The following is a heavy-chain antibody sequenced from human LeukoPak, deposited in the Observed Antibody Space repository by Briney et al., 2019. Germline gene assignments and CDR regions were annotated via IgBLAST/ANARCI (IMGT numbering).Heavy chain of an antibody. CDR2: IYYSGST. CDR3: ARLSQRWLQQNCYYYYGMDV. CDR1: GGSISSYY. J-gene: IGHJ6*02. V-gene: IGHV4-59*08. D-gene: IGHD5-24*01. Sequence: SETLSLTCTVSGGSISSYYWSWIRQPPGKGLEWIGYIYYSGSTNYNPSLKSRVIISVDTSKNQFSLKLSSVTAADTAVYYCARLSQRWLQQNCYYYYGMDVWGQGTTVTVSS.